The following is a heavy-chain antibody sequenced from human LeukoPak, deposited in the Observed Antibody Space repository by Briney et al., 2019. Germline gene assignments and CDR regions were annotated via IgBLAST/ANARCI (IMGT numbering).Heavy chain of an antibody. Sequence: SETLSLTCTVSGGSISSYYWSWIRQPPGKGLEWIGYIYYSGSTNYNPSLKSRVTISVDTSKNQFSLKLSSVTAADTAVYYCARAPVMITFGGVIVARYYYFDYWGQGTLVTVSS. CDR3: ARAPVMITFGGVIVARYYYFDY. CDR2: IYYSGST. CDR1: GGSISSYY. J-gene: IGHJ4*02. V-gene: IGHV4-59*01. D-gene: IGHD3-16*02.